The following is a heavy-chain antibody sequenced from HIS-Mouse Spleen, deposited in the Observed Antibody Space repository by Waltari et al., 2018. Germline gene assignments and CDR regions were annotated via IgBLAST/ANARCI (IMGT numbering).Heavy chain of an antibody. J-gene: IGHJ4*02. CDR2: TYPSGGH. CDR1: GYSISSGYY. CDR3: ARVGIAVAGDY. V-gene: IGHV4-38-2*02. D-gene: IGHD6-19*01. Sequence: QVQLQESGPGLVKPSETLSLTCTVSGYSISSGYYWGWIRQPPGKGLEWIGSTYPSGGHYSNPTLKSRVTIAVDTSKTQFSLKLSSVTAADTAVYYCARVGIAVAGDYWGQGTLVTVSS.